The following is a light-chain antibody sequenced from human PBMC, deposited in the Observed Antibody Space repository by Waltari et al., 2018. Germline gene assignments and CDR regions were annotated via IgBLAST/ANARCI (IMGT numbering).Light chain of an antibody. J-gene: IGLJ2*01. V-gene: IGLV2-8*01. CDR2: EVS. CDR3: GSYAGHNNIGV. Sequence: QSALTQPPSASGSPGQSVTISCAGTSSDIGTYTYVSWYQQHPGKAPKLIIYEVSKRPSGVPDRFSGSKSGNTASLTVSGLQAEDEADYYCGSYAGHNNIGVFGGGTKLTVL. CDR1: SSDIGTYTY.